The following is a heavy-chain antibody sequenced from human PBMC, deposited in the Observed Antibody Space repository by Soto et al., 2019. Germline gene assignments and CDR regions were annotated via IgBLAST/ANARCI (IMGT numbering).Heavy chain of an antibody. CDR3: ASVAI. V-gene: IGHV3-7*01. J-gene: IGHJ4*02. Sequence: EVQLVESGGGLVQPGGSLRLSCAASGFTFSNYWMSWVRQAPGKGLEWVANIKQDGTEKNYVDSVSGRFTISRDNATNSLDLQMNCLSAEDTAVYSCASVAIWGAGTLVTVSS. D-gene: IGHD5-12*01. CDR2: IKQDGTEK. CDR1: GFTFSNYW.